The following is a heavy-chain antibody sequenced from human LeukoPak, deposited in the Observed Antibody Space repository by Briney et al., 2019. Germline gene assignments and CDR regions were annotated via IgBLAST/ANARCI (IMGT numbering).Heavy chain of an antibody. V-gene: IGHV3-21*01. Sequence: GGSLRLSCAASGFTFSNYNINWVRQAPRKGLEWVSSISSSSSYIYYADSVKGRFTISRDNAKNTLYLQMDSLRAEDTAMYYCAREILAPGKTHEYWGQGTLVTVSS. CDR2: ISSSSSYI. J-gene: IGHJ4*02. CDR1: GFTFSNYN. CDR3: AREILAPGKTHEY.